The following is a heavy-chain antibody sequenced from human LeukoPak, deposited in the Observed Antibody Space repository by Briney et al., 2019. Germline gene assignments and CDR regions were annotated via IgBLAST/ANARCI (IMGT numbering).Heavy chain of an antibody. CDR3: ARADRYCSSTSCSYYTDV. J-gene: IGHJ6*03. Sequence: PSETLSLTCTVSGYSISSGYFWGWIRQPPGKGLEWIGSFYHSGITYYNPSLKSRVTISVDTSKNQFSLKLSSVTAADTAVYYCARADRYCSSTSCSYYTDVWGKGTTVTISS. CDR1: GYSISSGYF. CDR2: FYHSGIT. V-gene: IGHV4-38-2*02. D-gene: IGHD2-2*01.